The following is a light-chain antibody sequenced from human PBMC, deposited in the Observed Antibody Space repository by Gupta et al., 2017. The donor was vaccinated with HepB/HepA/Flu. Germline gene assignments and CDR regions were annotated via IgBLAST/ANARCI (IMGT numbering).Light chain of an antibody. V-gene: IGLV7-43*01. J-gene: IGLJ2*01. Sequence: QTVVTQEPSLTVSPGGTVTLTCASGTGAVTSGHYPNWFQQKPGQAPRPLMYSITNKHSWTPARFSGSLLGGKDEMKLSGVQPEDEADEYCLLYYGATVVFGGGTKLTVL. CDR1: TGAVTSGHY. CDR3: LLYYGATVV. CDR2: SIT.